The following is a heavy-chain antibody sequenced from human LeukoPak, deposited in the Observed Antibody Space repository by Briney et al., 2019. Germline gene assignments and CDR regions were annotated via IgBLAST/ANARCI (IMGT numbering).Heavy chain of an antibody. CDR1: GFIFGDYN. J-gene: IGHJ4*02. Sequence: GGSLRLSCAASGFIFGDYNMNWVRQAPGKGLEWVSAISGSGGSTYYADSVKGRFTISRDNSKNTLYLQMNSLRAEDTAVYYCAKAGDSSGYNYFDYWGQGTLVTVSS. V-gene: IGHV3-23*01. D-gene: IGHD3-22*01. CDR3: AKAGDSSGYNYFDY. CDR2: ISGSGGST.